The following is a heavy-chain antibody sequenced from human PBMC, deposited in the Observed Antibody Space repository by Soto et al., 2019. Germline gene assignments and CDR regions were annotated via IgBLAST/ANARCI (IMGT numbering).Heavy chain of an antibody. CDR2: ISYDRDRK. Sequence: QVQLVESGGDVVQPATSLRLSCAASGFTFTSYGMHWVRQAPGKGLEWVAVISYDRDRKDYVDSVKGRFTISRDNSMNTVDLQTNSLRPEDTAVYYCAKGLTTVTTASAFDVWGQGTKVIVSS. CDR1: GFTFTSYG. D-gene: IGHD4-17*01. CDR3: AKGLTTVTTASAFDV. J-gene: IGHJ3*01. V-gene: IGHV3-30*18.